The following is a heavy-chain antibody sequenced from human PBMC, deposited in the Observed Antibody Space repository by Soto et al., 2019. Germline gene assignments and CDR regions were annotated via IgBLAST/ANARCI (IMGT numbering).Heavy chain of an antibody. CDR1: GFTFSSYG. V-gene: IGHV3-33*01. CDR2: IYFDGGNK. D-gene: IGHD1-26*01. CDR3: TRDRESESYYLLTYDAFNV. J-gene: IGHJ3*01. Sequence: QVQLVESGGGVVQPGRSLRLSCAASGFTFSSYGMHWVRQAPGKGLEWVALIYFDGGNKYYADSVKGRFTISRDNSKNTLYLQMNSLRVEDTAVYYCTRDRESESYYLLTYDAFNVWGQGTMVTFSS.